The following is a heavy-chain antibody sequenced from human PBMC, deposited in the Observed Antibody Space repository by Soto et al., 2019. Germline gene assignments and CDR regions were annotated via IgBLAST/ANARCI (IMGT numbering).Heavy chain of an antibody. Sequence: SETLSLTCAISGDSVSSNSAAWNWIRQSPSRGLEWLGRTYYRSKWYNDYVVSVKSRITINPDTSKNQFSLQLNSVTPEDTAVYYCARVYGSIAAAGGDDAFDIWGQGTMVTVSS. CDR2: TYYRSKWYN. J-gene: IGHJ3*02. V-gene: IGHV6-1*01. CDR1: GDSVSSNSAA. CDR3: ARVYGSIAAAGGDDAFDI. D-gene: IGHD6-13*01.